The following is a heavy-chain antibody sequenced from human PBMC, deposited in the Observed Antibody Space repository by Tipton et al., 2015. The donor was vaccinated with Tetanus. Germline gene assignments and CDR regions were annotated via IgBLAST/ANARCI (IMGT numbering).Heavy chain of an antibody. CDR1: GFRFSYSG. D-gene: IGHD2-15*01. CDR3: AKEFQRARIRFFDS. CDR2: IPFDGRNE. Sequence: QLVQSGGGVVQPGRSLRLSCAASGFRFSYSGMHWVRQAPGKGLEWVAVIPFDGRNERYADSVKGRFIISRGNSKNTLYLQMNSLRPEDTAVYYCAKEFQRARIRFFDSWGQGTQVTASS. V-gene: IGHV3-30*18. J-gene: IGHJ4*02.